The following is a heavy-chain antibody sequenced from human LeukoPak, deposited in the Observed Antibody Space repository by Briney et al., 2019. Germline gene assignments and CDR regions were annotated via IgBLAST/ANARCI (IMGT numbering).Heavy chain of an antibody. CDR3: TTGFVVVPAAIAMPDY. J-gene: IGHJ4*02. D-gene: IGHD2-2*01. Sequence: GGSLRLSCAASGFTFSNAWMSWVRQAPGKGLEWVGRIKSKTDGGTTDYAAPVKGRFTISRDDSKNTLYLQMNSLKTEDTAVYYCTTGFVVVPAAIAMPDYWGQGTLVTVSS. CDR1: GFTFSNAW. CDR2: IKSKTDGGTT. V-gene: IGHV3-15*01.